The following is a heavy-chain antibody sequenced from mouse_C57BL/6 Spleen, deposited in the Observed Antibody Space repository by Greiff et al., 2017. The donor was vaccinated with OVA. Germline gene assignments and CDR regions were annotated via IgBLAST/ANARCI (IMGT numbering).Heavy chain of an antibody. V-gene: IGHV5-17*01. CDR1: GFTFSDYG. D-gene: IGHD2-10*02. CDR2: ISSGSS. CDR3: ARERYGNYRYYAMDY. J-gene: IGHJ4*01. Sequence: DVHLVESGGGLVKLGGSLKLSCAASGFTFSDYGMHWVRQAPEKGLEWVAYISSGSSTISRDNAKNTLFLQMTSLRSEDTAMYYCARERYGNYRYYAMDYWGQGTSVTVSS.